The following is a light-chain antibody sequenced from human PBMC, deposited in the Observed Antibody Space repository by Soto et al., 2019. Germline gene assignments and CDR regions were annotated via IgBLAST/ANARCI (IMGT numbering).Light chain of an antibody. CDR2: DVS. V-gene: IGLV2-11*01. Sequence: QSALTQPRSVSGSPGQSVTISCTGTSSDVGAYNYVSWYQQHPGKAPKFMIYDVSKRPAGVPDRFSGSKSGNTASLTISGLQAEDESAYYCCSYAGTYSYVFGTGTQLTVL. CDR3: CSYAGTYSYV. CDR1: SSDVGAYNY. J-gene: IGLJ1*01.